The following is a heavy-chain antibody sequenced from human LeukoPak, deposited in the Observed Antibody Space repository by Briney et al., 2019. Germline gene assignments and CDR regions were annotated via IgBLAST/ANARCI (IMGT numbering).Heavy chain of an antibody. V-gene: IGHV1-2*06. J-gene: IGHJ4*02. CDR2: INPNSGGT. D-gene: IGHD6-6*01. CDR3: AREGYSSSYPDY. CDR1: GYTFTGYY. Sequence: GASVKVSCKASGYTFTGYYMHWVRQAPGQGLEWMGRINPNSGGTNYAQKFQGRVTMTRDTTISTAYMELSRLRSDDTAVYYCAREGYSSSYPDYWGQGTLVTVSS.